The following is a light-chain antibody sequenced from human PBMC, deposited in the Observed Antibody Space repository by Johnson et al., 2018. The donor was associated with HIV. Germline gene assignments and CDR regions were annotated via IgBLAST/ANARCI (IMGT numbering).Light chain of an antibody. Sequence: QSVLTQPPSVSAASGQRVDISCSGSSSNIENNYLSWYQQLPHTAPRLLISDNNKRPSGIPDRFSGSKSGTSATLGITGLQTGDEADYYCGTWDGSLSGYVFGTGPKVPFL. J-gene: IGLJ1*01. V-gene: IGLV1-51*01. CDR1: SSNIENNY. CDR2: DNN. CDR3: GTWDGSLSGYV.